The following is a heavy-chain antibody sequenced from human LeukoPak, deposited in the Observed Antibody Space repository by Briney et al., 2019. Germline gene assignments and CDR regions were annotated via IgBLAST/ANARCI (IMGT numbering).Heavy chain of an antibody. CDR1: GGSFSGYY. CDR2: INHSGST. Sequence: SETLSLTCAVYGGSFSGYYWSWIRQPPGKGLEWIGEINHSGSTNYNPSLKSRVTISVDTSKNQFSLKLSSVTAADTAVYYCARGPFNYYGSSGYAPFDYWGQGTLVTVSS. V-gene: IGHV4-34*01. J-gene: IGHJ4*02. CDR3: ARGPFNYYGSSGYAPFDY. D-gene: IGHD3-22*01.